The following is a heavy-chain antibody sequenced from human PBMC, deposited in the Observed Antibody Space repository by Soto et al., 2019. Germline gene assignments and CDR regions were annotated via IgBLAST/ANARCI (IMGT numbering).Heavy chain of an antibody. J-gene: IGHJ4*02. CDR2: ISYDGSNK. D-gene: IGHD2-21*01. Sequence: PGGSLRLSCAASGFTFSSYGMHWVRQAPGKGLEWVAVISYDGSNKYYADSVKGRFTISRDNSKNTLYLQMNSLRAEDTAVYYCAKIPQASLGNYFDYWGQGTLVTVSS. CDR3: AKIPQASLGNYFDY. V-gene: IGHV3-30*18. CDR1: GFTFSSYG.